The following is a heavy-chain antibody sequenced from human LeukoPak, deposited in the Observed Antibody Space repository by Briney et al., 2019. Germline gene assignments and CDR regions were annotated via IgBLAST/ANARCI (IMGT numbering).Heavy chain of an antibody. V-gene: IGHV3-74*01. CDR3: ARVRAGVYFDY. J-gene: IGHJ4*02. Sequence: PGGSLRLSCAASGFSFSSYWMHWIRQAPGKGLVWVSRIHSDGIGTSYADSVRGRFIISRDNAKNSLYLQMNSLRDEDTAVYYCARVRAGVYFDYWGQGTLVTVSS. CDR1: GFSFSSYW. D-gene: IGHD2-8*01. CDR2: IHSDGIGT.